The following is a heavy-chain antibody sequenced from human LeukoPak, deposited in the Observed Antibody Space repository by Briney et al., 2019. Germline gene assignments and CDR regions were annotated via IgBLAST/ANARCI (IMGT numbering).Heavy chain of an antibody. Sequence: SETLSLTCTVSGDSFSSVTDYWAWIRQPPGKGLEWIASGDYSGGTYYNPSLESRVAISADMSKNQFSLKLTSVTGADTAVYYCAGERGEEYSSGWYKRNYFDNWGQGVRVTVSS. CDR1: GDSFSSVTDY. CDR2: GDYSGGT. CDR3: AGERGEEYSSGWYKRNYFDN. V-gene: IGHV4-39*07. D-gene: IGHD6-19*01. J-gene: IGHJ4*02.